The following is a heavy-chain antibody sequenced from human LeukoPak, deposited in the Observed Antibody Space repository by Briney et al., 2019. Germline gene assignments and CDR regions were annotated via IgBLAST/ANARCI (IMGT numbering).Heavy chain of an antibody. CDR1: GFTLSSYW. D-gene: IGHD4-17*01. V-gene: IGHV3-7*01. Sequence: PGGSLRLSCAASGFTLSSYWMSWVRQAPGKGLEWVANIKQDGSEKYYVDSVKGRFTISRDNAKNSLYLQMNSLRAEDTAVYYCARDAYAPNYYYYGMDVWGQGTTVTVSS. J-gene: IGHJ6*02. CDR3: ARDAYAPNYYYYGMDV. CDR2: IKQDGSEK.